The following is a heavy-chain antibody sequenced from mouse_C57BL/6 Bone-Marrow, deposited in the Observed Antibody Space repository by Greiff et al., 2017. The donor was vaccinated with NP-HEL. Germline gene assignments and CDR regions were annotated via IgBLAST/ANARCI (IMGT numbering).Heavy chain of an antibody. V-gene: IGHV5-6*01. CDR3: SRQGPYAMDY. CDR2: LSSGGSYT. Sequence: EVQLQQSGGDLVKPGGSLKLSCAASGFTFSSYGMSWVRQTPDTRLEWVATLSSGGSYTYYPDSVQGRFTISRDNAKNTRYLQMSSLKSEDTAMYYCSRQGPYAMDYWGQGTSVTVSS. CDR1: GFTFSSYG. J-gene: IGHJ4*01.